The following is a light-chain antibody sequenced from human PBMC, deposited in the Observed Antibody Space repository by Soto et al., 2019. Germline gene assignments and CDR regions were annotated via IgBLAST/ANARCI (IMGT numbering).Light chain of an antibody. CDR2: KAS. J-gene: IGKJ1*01. CDR1: QSISSW. Sequence: IHMTQSPSTLSVSVVDRVTITFLASQSISSWLAWYQQKPAKAPNLLIYKASSLESGVPSRFSGSGSGTEFTLTISSLQTDDFATYFCQQYDSYSTFGQGTKVDIK. V-gene: IGKV1-5*03. CDR3: QQYDSYST.